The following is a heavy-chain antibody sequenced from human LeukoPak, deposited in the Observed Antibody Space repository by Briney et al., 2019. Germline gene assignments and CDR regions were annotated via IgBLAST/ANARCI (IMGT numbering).Heavy chain of an antibody. J-gene: IGHJ4*02. V-gene: IGHV4-30-4*01. CDR3: ARTIAVAAPFDY. Sequence: SQTLSLTCTVSGGSISSGDYYWSWIRQPPGKGLEWIWYIYYSGSTYYNPSLKSRVTISVDTSKNQFSLKLSSVTAADTAVYYCARTIAVAAPFDYWGQGTLVTVSS. CDR2: IYYSGST. D-gene: IGHD6-19*01. CDR1: GGSISSGDYY.